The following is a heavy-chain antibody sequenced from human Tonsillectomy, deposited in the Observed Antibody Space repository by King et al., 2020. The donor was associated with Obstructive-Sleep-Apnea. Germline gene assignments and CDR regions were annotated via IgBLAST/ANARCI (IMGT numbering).Heavy chain of an antibody. CDR1: GFTFSSYG. CDR3: VKDREKWELRYFDC. V-gene: IGHV3-23*04. D-gene: IGHD1-26*01. CDR2: IRDSGRSST. J-gene: IGHJ4*02. Sequence: VQLVESGGGLVQPGGSLRLSCAGSGFTFSSYGMSWVRQAPGKGLEWVSSIRDSGRSSTYYAESVMGRFTISRDNSKNTLYLQMDNLRAEDTAVYYCVKDREKWELRYFDCWGQGTQVTVSP.